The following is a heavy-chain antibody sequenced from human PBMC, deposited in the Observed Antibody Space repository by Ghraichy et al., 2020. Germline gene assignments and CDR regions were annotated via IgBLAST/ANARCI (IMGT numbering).Heavy chain of an antibody. CDR2: VSYDGTNT. D-gene: IGHD2-2*01. Sequence: GGSLRLSCAASGFTFSSFGMHLVRQTPGKGLEWVAIVSYDGTNTYYADSVKGRFTISRDNSRSTLHLQMNSLRAEDTALYYCAKDLHPTRYCSSTACYSTYTWFDPWGQGTLVTVSS. V-gene: IGHV3-30*18. J-gene: IGHJ5*02. CDR3: AKDLHPTRYCSSTACYSTYTWFDP. CDR1: GFTFSSFG.